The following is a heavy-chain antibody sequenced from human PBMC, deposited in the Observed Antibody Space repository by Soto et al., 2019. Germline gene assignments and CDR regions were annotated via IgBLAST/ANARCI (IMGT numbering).Heavy chain of an antibody. CDR2: IYHSGST. V-gene: IGHV4-4*02. Sequence: SETLSLTCAVSGGSISSSYWWNWVRQPPGKGLEWIGKIYHSGSTNYNPSLKNRVTISVDKSNNQFSLRLSSVTAADTAVYFCVTSLNYDFWRDGGRHYYFDFWGQGTLVTVSS. D-gene: IGHD3-3*01. CDR1: GGSISSSYW. CDR3: VTSLNYDFWRDGGRHYYFDF. J-gene: IGHJ4*02.